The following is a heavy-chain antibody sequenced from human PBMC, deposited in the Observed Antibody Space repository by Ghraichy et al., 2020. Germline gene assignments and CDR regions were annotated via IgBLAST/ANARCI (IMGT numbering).Heavy chain of an antibody. CDR2: ISGSGGST. J-gene: IGHJ5*02. CDR1: GFTFSSYA. V-gene: IGHV3-23*01. CDR3: AKAYYGSGSYSLTMFDP. D-gene: IGHD3-10*01. Sequence: GESLNISCAASGFTFSSYAMSWVRQAPGKGLEWVSAISGSGGSTYYADSVKGRFTISRDNSKNTLYLQMNSLRAEDTAVYYCAKAYYGSGSYSLTMFDPWGQGTLVTVSS.